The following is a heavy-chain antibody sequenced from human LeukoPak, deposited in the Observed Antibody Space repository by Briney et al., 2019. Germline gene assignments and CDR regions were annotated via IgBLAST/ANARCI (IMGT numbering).Heavy chain of an antibody. V-gene: IGHV4-34*01. CDR1: GGSFSGYY. D-gene: IGHD2-21*01. CDR3: ARVGVVADRVYHYYYYGMDV. Sequence: SETLSLTCAVYGGSFSGYYWSWIRQPPGKGLEWIGEINHSGSTNYNPSLKSRVTISVDTSKNQFSLKLSSVTAADTAVYYCARVGVVADRVYHYYYYGMDVWGQGTTVTVSS. J-gene: IGHJ6*02. CDR2: INHSGST.